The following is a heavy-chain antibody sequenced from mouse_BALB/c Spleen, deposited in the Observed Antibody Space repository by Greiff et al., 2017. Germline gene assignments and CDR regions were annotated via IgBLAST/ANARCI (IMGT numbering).Heavy chain of an antibody. D-gene: IGHD1-1*01. CDR1: GYTFTSYV. CDR3: ARRYYGSSYEVPYFDY. J-gene: IGHJ2*01. CDR2: INPYNDGT. V-gene: IGHV1-14*01. Sequence: VQLQQSGPELVKPGASVKMSCKASGYTFTSYVMHWVKQKPGQGLEWIGYINPYNDGTKYNEKFKGKATLTSDKSSSTAYMELSSLTSEDSAVYYCARRYYGSSYEVPYFDYWGQGTTLTVSS.